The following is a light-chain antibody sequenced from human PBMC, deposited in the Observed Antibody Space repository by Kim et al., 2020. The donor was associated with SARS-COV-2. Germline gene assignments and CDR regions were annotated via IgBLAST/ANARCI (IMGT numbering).Light chain of an antibody. J-gene: IGKJ1*01. CDR2: DAS. CDR3: QKYDGAPWT. V-gene: IGKV1-27*01. Sequence: ASGGDRVTLTSRASQDIGHYLAWYQQKPGKVPKLLISDASTLRSGVPSRFSGSGSGTDFTLTINSLQPEDVATYYCQKYDGAPWTFGQGTKVDIK. CDR1: QDIGHY.